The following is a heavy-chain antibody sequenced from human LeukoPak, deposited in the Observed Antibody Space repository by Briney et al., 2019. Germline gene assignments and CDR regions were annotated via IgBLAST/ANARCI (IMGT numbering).Heavy chain of an antibody. CDR1: GFTFDDYA. CDR2: ISWNSGSI. D-gene: IGHD3-10*01. V-gene: IGHV3-9*01. Sequence: GGSLRLSCAASGFTFDDYAMHWVRQAPGKGLEWVSGISWNSGSIGYADSVKGRFTISRDNAKNSLYLQMNSLRAEDTALYYCAKDSSYYYGSGSYYDWGQGTLVTVSS. CDR3: AKDSSYYYGSGSYYD. J-gene: IGHJ4*02.